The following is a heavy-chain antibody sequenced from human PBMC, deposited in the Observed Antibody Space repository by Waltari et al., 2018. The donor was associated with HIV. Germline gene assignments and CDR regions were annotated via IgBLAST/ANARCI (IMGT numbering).Heavy chain of an antibody. Sequence: QVRLVQSGAEVKKPGSSVKVSCTASGGTFSRYAISWVRQAPGQGLEWMGGIIPISGTTNYAQKFQGRVTITADESTSTANMELNSLKSEDTAVYYCARLGRSRFLEWIPFDPWGQGTLVTVSS. J-gene: IGHJ5*02. CDR2: IIPISGTT. V-gene: IGHV1-69*12. CDR1: GGTFSRYA. D-gene: IGHD3-3*01. CDR3: ARLGRSRFLEWIPFDP.